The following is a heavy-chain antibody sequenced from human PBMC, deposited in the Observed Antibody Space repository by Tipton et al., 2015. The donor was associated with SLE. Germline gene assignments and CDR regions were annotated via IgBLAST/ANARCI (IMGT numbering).Heavy chain of an antibody. V-gene: IGHV3-21*01. CDR2: ISSDGTTI. CDR3: ARDLATRKGMRLFYSGMDV. CDR1: GFTFNTYR. D-gene: IGHD6-6*01. Sequence: SLRLSCTASGFTFNTYRMKWVRQAPGKGLEWLSSISSDGTTIFYADSVKGRFTISRDNAKNSLDLQMDSLRAEDTAVYYCARDLATRKGMRLFYSGMDVWGQGTTVTVSS. J-gene: IGHJ6*02.